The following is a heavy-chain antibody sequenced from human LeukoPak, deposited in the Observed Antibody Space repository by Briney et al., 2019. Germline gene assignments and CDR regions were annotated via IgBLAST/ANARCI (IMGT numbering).Heavy chain of an antibody. J-gene: IGHJ6*03. V-gene: IGHV4-34*01. Sequence: PSETLSLTCAVYGGSFSGHYWSWIRQPPGKGLEWIGEINHSGYIDYNPSLKSRVTVSVDTSKNQFSLKLSSVTAADTAVYYCARNSADRPYYYMDVWGKGTTVTVSS. CDR1: GGSFSGHY. D-gene: IGHD2-2*01. CDR2: INHSGYI. CDR3: ARNSADRPYYYMDV.